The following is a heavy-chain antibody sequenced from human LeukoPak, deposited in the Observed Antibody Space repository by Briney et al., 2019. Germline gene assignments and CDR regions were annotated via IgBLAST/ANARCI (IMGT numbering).Heavy chain of an antibody. CDR1: GGSIRVYY. CDR3: AILNSNSDAFDI. CDR2: IYYSGST. V-gene: IGHV4-59*08. J-gene: IGHJ3*02. Sequence: SETLSLTCTVPGGSIRVYYWSWIRQPPGKGLEWIGYIYYSGSTNYNPSLKSRVTISVDTSKNQFSLKLSSVTAADTAGYYCAILNSNSDAFDIWGQGTMVTVSS. D-gene: IGHD4-23*01.